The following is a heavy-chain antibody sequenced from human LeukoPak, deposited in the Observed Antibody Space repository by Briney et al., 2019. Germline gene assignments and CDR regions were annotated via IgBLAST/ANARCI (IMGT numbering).Heavy chain of an antibody. V-gene: IGHV4-34*01. CDR3: ARGQVDIVVVPAAIRRTGYFQH. Sequence: TSETLSLTCAVYGGSFSGYYWSWIRQPPGKGLEWIGEINHSGSTNYNPSLKSRVTISVDTSKNQFSLKLSSVTAADTAVYYCARGQVDIVVVPAAIRRTGYFQHWGQGTLVIVSS. D-gene: IGHD2-2*02. CDR1: GGSFSGYY. CDR2: INHSGST. J-gene: IGHJ1*01.